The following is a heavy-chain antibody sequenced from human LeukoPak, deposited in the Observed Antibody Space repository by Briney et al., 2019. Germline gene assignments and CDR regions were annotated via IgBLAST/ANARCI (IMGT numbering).Heavy chain of an antibody. V-gene: IGHV4-61*01. J-gene: IGHJ4*02. CDR1: GGSVSSGSYY. Sequence: SETLSLTCTVSGGSVSSGSYYWSWIRQPPGKGLEWIGYIYYSGSTNYNPSLKSRVTMSVDTSKNQFSLKLSSVTAADTAVYYCARDRLGRDGYNYFDYWGQGTLVTVSS. D-gene: IGHD5-24*01. CDR3: ARDRLGRDGYNYFDY. CDR2: IYYSGST.